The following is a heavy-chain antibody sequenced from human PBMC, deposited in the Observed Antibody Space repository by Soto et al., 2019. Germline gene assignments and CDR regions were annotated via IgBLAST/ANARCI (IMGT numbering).Heavy chain of an antibody. Sequence: QVQLVQSGAEVKKPGSSVKVSCKASGGTFSSYAISWVRQAPGQGLEWMGGIIPIFGTANYAQKFQGRVTITEDESKSTANMELSSLGSEDTAVYYCASLPQLYHYGSESYYPRGAFDIWGQVTMVTVCS. V-gene: IGHV1-69*01. D-gene: IGHD3-10*01. J-gene: IGHJ3*02. CDR3: ASLPQLYHYGSESYYPRGAFDI. CDR2: IIPIFGTA. CDR1: GGTFSSYA.